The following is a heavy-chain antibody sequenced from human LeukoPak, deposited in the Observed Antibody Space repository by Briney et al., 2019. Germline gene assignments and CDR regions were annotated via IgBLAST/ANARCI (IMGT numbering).Heavy chain of an antibody. J-gene: IGHJ3*02. CDR3: ARAVYGFDAFDI. CDR1: GFTFSNFW. CDR2: ISSSSSYI. V-gene: IGHV3-21*01. Sequence: GGSLRLSCEASGFTFSNFWMHWVRQAPGKGLEWVSSISSSSSYIYYADSVKGRFTISRDNAKNSLYLQMNSLRAEDTAVYYCARAVYGFDAFDIWGQGTMVTVSS. D-gene: IGHD4-17*01.